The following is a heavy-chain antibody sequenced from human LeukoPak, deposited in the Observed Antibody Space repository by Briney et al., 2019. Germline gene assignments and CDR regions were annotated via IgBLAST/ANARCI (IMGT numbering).Heavy chain of an antibody. CDR1: GGSISSYY. CDR3: ARDRDQGLDY. V-gene: IGHV4-59*01. J-gene: IGHJ4*02. CDR2: IYYSGST. D-gene: IGHD3-10*01. Sequence: SETLSLTCTVSGGSISSYYWSWIRQPPGKGLEWIGYIYYSGSTNYNPSLKCRVTISVDTSKNQFSLKLSSATAADTAVYYCARDRDQGLDYWGQGTLVTVSS.